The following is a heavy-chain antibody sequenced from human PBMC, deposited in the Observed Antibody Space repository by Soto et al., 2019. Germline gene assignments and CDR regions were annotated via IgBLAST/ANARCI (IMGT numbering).Heavy chain of an antibody. CDR1: GFTFSSYW. Sequence: EVQLVESGGGLVQPGGSLRLSCAASGFTFSSYWMSWVRQAPGKGLEWVANIKQDGSEKYYVDSVKGRFTISRDNAKNSLYLQMNSLRAEDTAVYYCAISVSARYSSRLDYWGQGTLVTVAS. J-gene: IGHJ4*02. CDR2: IKQDGSEK. D-gene: IGHD6-13*01. CDR3: AISVSARYSSRLDY. V-gene: IGHV3-7*01.